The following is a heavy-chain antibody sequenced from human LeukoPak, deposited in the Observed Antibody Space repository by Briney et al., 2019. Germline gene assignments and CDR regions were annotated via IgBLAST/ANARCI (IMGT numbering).Heavy chain of an antibody. Sequence: GGSLRLSCAASGFTVSSTYMSWVRQAPGKGLGWVSVIYSGGSTYYADSVKGRFTISRDKSKNTLYLQMNSLRAEDTAVYYCARGLNYHDTFDIWGQGTMVTVSS. CDR2: IYSGGST. CDR3: ARGLNYHDTFDI. CDR1: GFTVSSTY. D-gene: IGHD1-7*01. J-gene: IGHJ3*02. V-gene: IGHV3-66*01.